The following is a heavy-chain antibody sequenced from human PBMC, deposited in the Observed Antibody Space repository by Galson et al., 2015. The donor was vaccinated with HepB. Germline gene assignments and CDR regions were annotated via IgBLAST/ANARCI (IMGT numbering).Heavy chain of an antibody. Sequence: CAISGDSVSSNSAAWNWIRQSPSRGLEWLGRTYYRSKWYNDYAVSVKSRITINPDTSKNQFSLQLNSVTPEDTAVYYCARDDYGSGSYYNGGLDYWGQGTLVTVSS. V-gene: IGHV6-1*01. J-gene: IGHJ4*02. CDR3: ARDDYGSGSYYNGGLDY. CDR2: TYYRSKWYN. D-gene: IGHD3-10*01. CDR1: GDSVSSNSAA.